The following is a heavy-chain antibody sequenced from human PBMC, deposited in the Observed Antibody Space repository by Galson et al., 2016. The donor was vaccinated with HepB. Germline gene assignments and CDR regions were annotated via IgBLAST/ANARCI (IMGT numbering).Heavy chain of an antibody. CDR1: GFSFSDYY. CDR2: IRYSGDPM. CDR3: VRSEKVNHRYYNGYNYYGLDV. V-gene: IGHV3-11*01. Sequence: SLRLSCAASGFSFSDYYIAWIRQAPGKGLEWVSHIRYSGDPMSYADSVMGRFTISRDNAKNSLFLQMYSLRAEDSAIYYSVRSEKVNHRYYNGYNYYGLDVWGQGTTVTVSS. D-gene: IGHD1-26*01. J-gene: IGHJ6*02.